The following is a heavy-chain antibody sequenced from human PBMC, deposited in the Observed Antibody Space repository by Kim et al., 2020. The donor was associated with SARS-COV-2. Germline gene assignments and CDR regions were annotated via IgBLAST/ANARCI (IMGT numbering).Heavy chain of an antibody. CDR1: GYTFTSYG. CDR2: ISAYNGNT. V-gene: IGHV1-18*01. J-gene: IGHJ4*02. CDR3: ARVLPYFDWFFDY. Sequence: ASVKVSCKASGYTFTSYGISWVRQAPGQGLEWMGWISAYNGNTNYAQKVQGRVTMTRDTSTSTAYMELRSLRSDHTAVYFCARVLPYFDWFFDYWGQGTLVTFSS. D-gene: IGHD3-9*01.